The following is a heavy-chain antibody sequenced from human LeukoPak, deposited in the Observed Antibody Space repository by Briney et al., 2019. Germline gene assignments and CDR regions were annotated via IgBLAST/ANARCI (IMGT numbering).Heavy chain of an antibody. Sequence: ASVKVSCKVSGYTLTELSMHWVRQAPGKGLEWMGGFDPEDGETIYAQKFQGRVTMTEDTSTDTAYMELSSLRSEDTAVYYCATGPDPYYYGSGSYVSGMDVWGKGTTVTVSS. CDR3: ATGPDPYYYGSGSYVSGMDV. D-gene: IGHD3-10*01. V-gene: IGHV1-24*01. J-gene: IGHJ6*04. CDR2: FDPEDGET. CDR1: GYTLTELS.